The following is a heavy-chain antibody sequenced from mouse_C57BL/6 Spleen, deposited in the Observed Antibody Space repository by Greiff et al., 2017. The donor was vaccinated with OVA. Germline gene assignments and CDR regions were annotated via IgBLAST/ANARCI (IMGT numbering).Heavy chain of an antibody. CDR3: ARNYGSSSAWFAY. J-gene: IGHJ3*01. CDR1: GYTFTSYW. D-gene: IGHD1-1*01. Sequence: QVHVKQPGAELVMPGASVKLSCKASGYTFTSYWMHWVKQRPGQGLEWIGEIDPSDSYTNYNQKFKGKSTLTVDKSSSTAYMQLSSLTSEDSAVYYCARNYGSSSAWFAYWGQGTLVTVSA. CDR2: IDPSDSYT. V-gene: IGHV1-69*01.